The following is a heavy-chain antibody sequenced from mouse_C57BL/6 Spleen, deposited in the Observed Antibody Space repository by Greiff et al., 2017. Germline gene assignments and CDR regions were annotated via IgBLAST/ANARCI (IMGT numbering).Heavy chain of an antibody. Sequence: EVKLVESGGGLVKPGGSLKLSCVASGFTFSSYAMSWVRQTPEKRLAWVATISDGGSYTYYPDNVKGRFTISSDNAKNNLYLQMSHLKYEDTAMYYCAGDGGLNWDYYAMDYWGQGTSVTVSS. V-gene: IGHV5-4*01. CDR3: AGDGGLNWDYYAMDY. D-gene: IGHD4-1*01. CDR2: ISDGGSYT. J-gene: IGHJ4*01. CDR1: GFTFSSYA.